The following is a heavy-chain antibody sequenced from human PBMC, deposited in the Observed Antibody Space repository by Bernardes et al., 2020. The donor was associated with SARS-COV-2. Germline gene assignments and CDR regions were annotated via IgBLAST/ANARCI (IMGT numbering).Heavy chain of an antibody. J-gene: IGHJ6*02. CDR2: MYYSGTS. CDR3: ARGGEYVYGMDV. CDR1: GGSISTYY. D-gene: IGHD3-16*01. V-gene: IGHV4-59*01. Sequence: LSLTCTVSGGSISTYYWSWIRQPPGTGLEWIGYMYYSGTSNYNRSLKSRVTISVDTSKMQFSLKLSSVTAADTAVYYCARGGEYVYGMDVWGQGTTVTVSS.